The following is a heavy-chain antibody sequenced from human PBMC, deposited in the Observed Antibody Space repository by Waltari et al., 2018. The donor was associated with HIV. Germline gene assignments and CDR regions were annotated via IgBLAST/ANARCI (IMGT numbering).Heavy chain of an antibody. Sequence: QVQLVQSGAEVKKPGASVKVSCKASGYTFTSYAMHWVRQPPGQRLEWMGWINAGNGNTKYSQKFQGRVTITRDTSASTAYMELSSLRSEDTAVYYCARDRCSGGSCDLFDYWGQGTLVTVSS. D-gene: IGHD2-15*01. CDR3: ARDRCSGGSCDLFDY. CDR2: INAGNGNT. CDR1: GYTFTSYA. V-gene: IGHV1-3*01. J-gene: IGHJ4*02.